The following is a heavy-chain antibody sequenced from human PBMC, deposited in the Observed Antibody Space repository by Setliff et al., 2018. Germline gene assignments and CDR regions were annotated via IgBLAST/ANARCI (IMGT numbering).Heavy chain of an antibody. V-gene: IGHV4-4*08. CDR3: ASGGAGFFTSGR. Sequence: PSETLSLTCSVTGDSMSNFFWSWIRQPPGKGLEWIGYYRSGSTNYSPSLKSRVTVSADRSRNQFSLNLNSVTAADTAVYYCASGGAGFFTSGRWGQGTLVTVSS. J-gene: IGHJ4*02. D-gene: IGHD3-3*01. CDR2: YRSGST. CDR1: GDSMSNFF.